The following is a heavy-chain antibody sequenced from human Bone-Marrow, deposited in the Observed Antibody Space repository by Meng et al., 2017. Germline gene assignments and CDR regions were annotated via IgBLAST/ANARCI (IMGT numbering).Heavy chain of an antibody. CDR2: IIPIFGTA. V-gene: IGHV1-69*06. D-gene: IGHD3-3*01. CDR1: GGTFSSYA. J-gene: IGHJ6*02. CDR3: ARDSESYYDFWSGYSLLGYYYYGRDV. Sequence: SVKVSCKASGGTFSSYAISWVRQAPGQGREWMGGIIPIFGTANYAQKFQGRVTITADKSTSTAYMELSSLRSEDTAVYYCARDSESYYDFWSGYSLLGYYYYGRDVWGQGTMVTVSS.